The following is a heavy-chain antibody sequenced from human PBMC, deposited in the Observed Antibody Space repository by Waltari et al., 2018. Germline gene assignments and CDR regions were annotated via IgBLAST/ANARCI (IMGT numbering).Heavy chain of an antibody. CDR3: AKDPDNYGSQGWFDP. Sequence: EVQLVESGGGLVQPGGSLRLSCVASGFTFRRFAMTWVRQDPGKGLRWVSTISDTGSNTNYAGSVKGRFIISRDNSKNTLYLQMNSLRVEDSAIYYCAKDPDNYGSQGWFDPWGQGTLVTVSS. V-gene: IGHV3-23*04. J-gene: IGHJ5*02. D-gene: IGHD1-26*01. CDR2: ISDTGSNT. CDR1: GFTFRRFA.